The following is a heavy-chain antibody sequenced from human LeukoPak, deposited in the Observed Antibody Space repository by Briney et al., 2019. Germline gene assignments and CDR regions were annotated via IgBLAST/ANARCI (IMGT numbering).Heavy chain of an antibody. J-gene: IGHJ4*02. CDR2: ISWNTGSI. Sequence: GGSLRLSCAASGFTFDDYAMHWVRHAPGKGLEWVSGISWNTGSIGYADSVKGRFTISRDNAKKSLYLRMNSLRAEDTSLYYCAKAYLADYDISPAFDYWGRGTLVTVSS. D-gene: IGHD3-9*01. CDR1: GFTFDDYA. V-gene: IGHV3-9*01. CDR3: AKAYLADYDISPAFDY.